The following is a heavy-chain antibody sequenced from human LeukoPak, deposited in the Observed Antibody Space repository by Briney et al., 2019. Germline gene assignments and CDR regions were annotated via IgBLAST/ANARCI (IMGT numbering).Heavy chain of an antibody. Sequence: GGSLRLSCAASGFTFSSYSMSCVRQAPGKGLEWVSAISGRGVSTYYADSVKGRFTVSRDNSKNTLYLQMSSLRADDTAVYFCAKVQDISSWYESFDYWGQGTLVTVSS. CDR1: GFTFSSYS. CDR3: AKVQDISSWYESFDY. CDR2: ISGRGVST. J-gene: IGHJ4*02. D-gene: IGHD6-13*01. V-gene: IGHV3-23*01.